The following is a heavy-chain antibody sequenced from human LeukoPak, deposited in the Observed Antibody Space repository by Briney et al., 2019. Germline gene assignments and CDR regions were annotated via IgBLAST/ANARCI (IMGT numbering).Heavy chain of an antibody. J-gene: IGHJ3*02. V-gene: IGHV1-46*01. D-gene: IGHD2-21*02. CDR2: INPTGGST. Sequence: ASVKVSCKASGYTFTSYYMHWVRQAPGQGLEWMGIINPTGGSTRYAQKFQGRVTMTRDTSTSTVYMELSSLRSEDTAVYYCARGRVTATDGFDIWGQGTTVIVSS. CDR3: ARGRVTATDGFDI. CDR1: GYTFTSYY.